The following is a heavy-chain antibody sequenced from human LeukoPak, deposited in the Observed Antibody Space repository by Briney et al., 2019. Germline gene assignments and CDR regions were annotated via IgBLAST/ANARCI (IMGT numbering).Heavy chain of an antibody. CDR1: GVSISGDSSY. D-gene: IGHD3-16*01. CDR2: IYSSGDT. CDR3: ARASVLLSADY. J-gene: IGHJ4*02. V-gene: IGHV4-61*02. Sequence: ASETLSLTCTVSGVSISGDSSYWTWIRQPAGKGLEWIGRIYSSGDTNYNPSLKSRLTISVDTSKNQFSLNLSSVTAADTAVYYCARASVLLSADYWGQGTLVTVSS.